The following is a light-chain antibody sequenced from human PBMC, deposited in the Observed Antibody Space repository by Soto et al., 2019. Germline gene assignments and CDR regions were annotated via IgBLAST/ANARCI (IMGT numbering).Light chain of an antibody. CDR2: DAS. J-gene: IGKJ2*01. CDR1: QGISSA. Sequence: AIQLTQSPSSLSASVGDRVTITCRASQGISSALAWYQQKPGKAPKLLIYDASSLESGVSSRFSGSGSGTDFTLTISSLQPEDFATYYCQQFNSYFTFGQGTKLEIK. V-gene: IGKV1-13*02. CDR3: QQFNSYFT.